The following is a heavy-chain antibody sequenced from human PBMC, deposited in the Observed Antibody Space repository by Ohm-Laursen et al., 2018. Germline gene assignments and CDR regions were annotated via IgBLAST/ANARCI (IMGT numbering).Heavy chain of an antibody. CDR1: GFTFSDYY. CDR3: VKDAGGTYDY. Sequence: SLRLSCAASGFTFSDYYMSWIRQAPGKGLEWVSYIGSSGSTTYYADSVKGRFTISRDNGKNSLYLQMNSLRAEDTAVYYCVKDAGGTYDYWGQGTLVTVSS. CDR2: IGSSGSTT. V-gene: IGHV3-11*04. J-gene: IGHJ4*02.